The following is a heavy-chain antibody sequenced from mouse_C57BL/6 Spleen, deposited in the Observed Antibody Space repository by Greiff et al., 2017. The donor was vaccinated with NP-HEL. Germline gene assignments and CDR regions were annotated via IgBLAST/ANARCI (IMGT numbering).Heavy chain of an antibody. CDR1: GFTFSSYT. V-gene: IGHV5-9*01. CDR3: ARQRYGTYAMDY. Sequence: EVKLQESGGGLVKPGGSLKLSCAASGFTFSSYTMSWVRQTPEKRLEWVATISGGGGNTYYPDSVKGRFTISRDNAKNTLYLQMSSLRSEDTALYYCARQRYGTYAMDYWGQGTSVTVSS. D-gene: IGHD2-10*02. CDR2: ISGGGGNT. J-gene: IGHJ4*01.